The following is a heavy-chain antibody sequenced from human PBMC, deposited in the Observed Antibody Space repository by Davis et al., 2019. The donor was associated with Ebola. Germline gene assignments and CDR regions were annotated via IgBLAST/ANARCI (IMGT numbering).Heavy chain of an antibody. D-gene: IGHD2-15*01. CDR2: IYYSGST. Sequence: PSETLSLTCTVSGGSISSHYWSWIRQPPGKGLEWIGYIYYSGSTNYNPSLKSRVTISVDTSKNQFSLKLSSVTAADTAVYYCARRVVRPDNWFDPWGQGTLVTVSS. CDR1: GGSISSHY. CDR3: ARRVVRPDNWFDP. J-gene: IGHJ5*02. V-gene: IGHV4-59*11.